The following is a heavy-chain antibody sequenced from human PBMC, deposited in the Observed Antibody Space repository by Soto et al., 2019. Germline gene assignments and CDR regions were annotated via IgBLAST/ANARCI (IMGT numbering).Heavy chain of an antibody. Sequence: EVQLVESGGGLVQPGGSLRLSCAASGFTFSSYWMSWVRQAPGKGLEWVANIKQDGSEKYYVDSVKGRFTISRDNAKNSLYLKMNGLRAEDTAVYYCARDIFCGRDSCYSFTFDIWGQGTMVTVSS. D-gene: IGHD2-15*01. CDR3: ARDIFCGRDSCYSFTFDI. J-gene: IGHJ3*02. CDR2: IKQDGSEK. V-gene: IGHV3-7*01. CDR1: GFTFSSYW.